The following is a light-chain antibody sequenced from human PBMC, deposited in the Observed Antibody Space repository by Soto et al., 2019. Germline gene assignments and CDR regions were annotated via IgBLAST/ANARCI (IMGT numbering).Light chain of an antibody. CDR2: GAS. CDR1: QSVSSN. J-gene: IGKJ1*01. CDR3: QQYNNWPPTWT. Sequence: EIVMTQSPATLSVSPGERATLSCRASQSVSSNLAWYQQKPGQAPRLLIYGASTRATGIPARFSGSGSGTEFTLTISSQQSEDFAVYYCQQYNNWPPTWTVGQGTKAEIK. V-gene: IGKV3-15*01.